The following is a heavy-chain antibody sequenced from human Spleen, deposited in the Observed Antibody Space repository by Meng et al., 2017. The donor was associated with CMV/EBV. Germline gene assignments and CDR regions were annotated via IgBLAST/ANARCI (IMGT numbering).Heavy chain of an antibody. CDR2: INPDSGAT. V-gene: IGHV1-2*06. CDR1: GYTFTDAY. D-gene: IGHD1-26*01. Sequence: QVQLVQSGAEVKKSRASVTVSCRASGYTFTDAYIYWVRQAPGQGLEWVGRINPDSGATNYAQKFQGRVTMTRDTSMNTAYMDLSRLTFADTAVYYCARDRGIRNWFDPWGQGTLVTVSS. J-gene: IGHJ5*02. CDR3: ARDRGIRNWFDP.